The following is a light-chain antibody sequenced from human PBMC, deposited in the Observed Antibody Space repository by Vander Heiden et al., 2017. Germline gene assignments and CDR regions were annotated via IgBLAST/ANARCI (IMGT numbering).Light chain of an antibody. CDR3: QQLNSYLPYT. CDR2: AAS. J-gene: IGKJ2*01. CDR1: QGISSY. V-gene: IGKV1-9*01. Sequence: IQLTQAPFFLSASVGDRVTITCRASQGISSYLAWYQQKPGKAPKLLIYAASTLQSGVPSRFSGSGSGTEFTLTISSLQPEDFATYYFQQLNSYLPYTFGQGTKLEIK.